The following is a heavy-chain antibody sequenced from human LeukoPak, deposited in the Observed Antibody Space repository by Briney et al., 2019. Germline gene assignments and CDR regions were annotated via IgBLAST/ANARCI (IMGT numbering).Heavy chain of an antibody. Sequence: GGSLRLSCAASGFTFSRFWMHWVRQVPGKGLVWVSRVNPDGSSTTYADSVKGRVTTSRDNAKNTLYLQMNRLRVEDTAVYFCARGGSYGDYWGQGILVTVSS. CDR3: ARGGSYGDY. V-gene: IGHV3-74*01. D-gene: IGHD3-16*01. CDR2: VNPDGSST. J-gene: IGHJ4*02. CDR1: GFTFSRFW.